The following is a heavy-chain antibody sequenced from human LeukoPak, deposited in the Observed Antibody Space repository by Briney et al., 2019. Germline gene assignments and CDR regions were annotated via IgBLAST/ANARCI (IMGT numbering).Heavy chain of an antibody. CDR1: GYTFTSYD. Sequence: ASVKVSCRASGYTFTSYDINWVRQATGQGLEWMGWMNPNSGNTGYAQKFQGRVTMTRNTSISTAYMELSSLRSEDTAVYYCARRVGAKYSLSLIYWXQGTLVTVSS. CDR2: MNPNSGNT. J-gene: IGHJ4*02. CDR3: ARRVGAKYSLSLIY. D-gene: IGHD1-26*01. V-gene: IGHV1-8*01.